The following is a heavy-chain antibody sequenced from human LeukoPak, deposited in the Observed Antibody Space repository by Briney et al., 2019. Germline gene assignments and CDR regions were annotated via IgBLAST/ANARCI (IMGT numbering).Heavy chain of an antibody. CDR3: ARDSARGYSGYDVRE. D-gene: IGHD5-12*01. J-gene: IGHJ4*02. V-gene: IGHV3-53*05. Sequence: GGSLRLSCAASGFTVSSNYMSWVRQAPGKGLEWVSVIYSGGSTYYADSVKGRFTISRDNSKNTLYLQMGSLRAEDMAVYYCARDSARGYSGYDVREWGQGTLVTVSS. CDR1: GFTVSSNY. CDR2: IYSGGST.